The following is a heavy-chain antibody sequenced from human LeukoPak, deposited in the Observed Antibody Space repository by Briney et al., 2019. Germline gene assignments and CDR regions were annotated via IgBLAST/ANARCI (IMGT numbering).Heavy chain of an antibody. CDR1: GYTFTSYE. Sequence: ASVKVSCKASGYTFTSYEINWVRQATGQGIEWMGWMNTNSGNTGYAQKFQGRVTMTRNTSISTAYMELSSLRSEDTAVYYCARGSDDFWSGYSINAFDIWGQGTMVTVSS. CDR2: MNTNSGNT. V-gene: IGHV1-8*01. D-gene: IGHD3-3*01. J-gene: IGHJ3*02. CDR3: ARGSDDFWSGYSINAFDI.